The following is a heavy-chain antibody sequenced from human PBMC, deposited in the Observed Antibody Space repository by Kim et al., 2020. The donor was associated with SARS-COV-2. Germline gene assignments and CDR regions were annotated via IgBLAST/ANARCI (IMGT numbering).Heavy chain of an antibody. J-gene: IGHJ6*02. CDR3: ARDVRITMVRGVHTYGMDV. CDR1: GGTFSSYA. CDR2: IIPILGIA. Sequence: SVKVSCKASGGTFSSYAISWVRQAPGQGLEWMGRIIPILGIANYAQKFQGRVTITADKSTSTAYMELSSLRSEDTAVYYCARDVRITMVRGVHTYGMDVWGQGTTVTVSS. V-gene: IGHV1-69*04. D-gene: IGHD3-10*01.